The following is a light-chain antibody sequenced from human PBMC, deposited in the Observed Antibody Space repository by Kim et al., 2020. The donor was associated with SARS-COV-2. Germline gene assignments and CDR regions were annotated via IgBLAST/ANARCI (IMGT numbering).Light chain of an antibody. V-gene: IGLV3-21*04. CDR1: NIGSKS. CDR2: YDS. Sequence: APGKRARITWGGNNIGSKSVHWYQQKPGQAPVLVIYYDSDRPSGIPERFSGSNSGNTATLTISRVEAGDEADYYCQVWDSSSDHRVFGGGTKLTVL. J-gene: IGLJ3*02. CDR3: QVWDSSSDHRV.